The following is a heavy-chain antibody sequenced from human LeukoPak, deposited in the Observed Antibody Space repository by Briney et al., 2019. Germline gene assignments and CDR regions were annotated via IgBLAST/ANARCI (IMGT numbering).Heavy chain of an antibody. V-gene: IGHV3-23*01. CDR2: ISGSGGST. Sequence: GGSLRLSCAASGFTFSSYAMGWVRQAPGKGLEWVSAISGSGGSTYYAASVKGRFTISRDFSKNTVFLHMNSLRAEDTAMYYCARGDDSGYYDYFDYWGQGALVTVSS. CDR3: ARGDDSGYYDYFDY. CDR1: GFTFSSYA. J-gene: IGHJ4*02. D-gene: IGHD3-22*01.